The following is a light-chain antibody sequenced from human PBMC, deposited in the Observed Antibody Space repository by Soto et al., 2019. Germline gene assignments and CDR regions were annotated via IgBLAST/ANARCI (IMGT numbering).Light chain of an antibody. CDR2: AAT. Sequence: DIQMHQSPSSLSASVGDRVTITCRASQSISAHLNWYQQKPGKAPKVLIYAATNLESGVPSRFSGSRSGTECTLTISRLQPEDFATYYCQQGYTTPGTFGQGTKVE. CDR1: QSISAH. CDR3: QQGYTTPGT. V-gene: IGKV1-39*01. J-gene: IGKJ1*01.